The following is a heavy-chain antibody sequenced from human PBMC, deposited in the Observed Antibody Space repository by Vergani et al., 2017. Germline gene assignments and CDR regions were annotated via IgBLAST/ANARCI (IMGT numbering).Heavy chain of an antibody. V-gene: IGHV4-34*01. Sequence: QVQLQQWGAGLLKPSETLSLTCAVYGGSFSGYYWSWIRQPPGKGLEWIGEINHSGSTNYNPSLKSRVTISVDTSKNQFSLKLSSVTAADTAVYYCARGESPCSYYYGSGSYFYFEYWGQGTLVTVSS. CDR2: INHSGST. J-gene: IGHJ4*02. CDR1: GGSFSGYY. CDR3: ARGESPCSYYYGSGSYFYFEY. D-gene: IGHD3-10*01.